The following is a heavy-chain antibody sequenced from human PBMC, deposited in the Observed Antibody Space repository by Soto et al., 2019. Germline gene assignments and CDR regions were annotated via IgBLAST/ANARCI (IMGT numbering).Heavy chain of an antibody. CDR2: TYYRSKCYN. D-gene: IGHD6-13*01. CDR1: GDSFSSNSAA. CDR3: ARGTDSSSWYNWFDP. J-gene: IGHJ5*02. V-gene: IGHV6-1*01. Sequence: QTLSLTCAISGDSFSSNSAAWNWIRQSPSRGVEWLGRTYYRSKCYNDYAVSVKSRITINPDTSKNQFSLQLNSVTPEDTAVYYCARGTDSSSWYNWFDPWGQGNLVTVSS.